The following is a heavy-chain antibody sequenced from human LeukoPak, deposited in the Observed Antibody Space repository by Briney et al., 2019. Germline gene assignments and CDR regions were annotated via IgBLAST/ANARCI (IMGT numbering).Heavy chain of an antibody. D-gene: IGHD6-13*01. CDR2: IYYSGST. CDR1: GGSISSYY. CDR3: ARGSSSSSIYFDY. Sequence: PSETLSLTCTVSGGSISSYYWSWIRQPPGKGLEWIGYIYYSGSTNYNPSLKSRVPISVDTSKNQFSLKLSSVTAADTAVYYCARGSSSSSIYFDYWGQGTLVTVSS. J-gene: IGHJ4*02. V-gene: IGHV4-59*01.